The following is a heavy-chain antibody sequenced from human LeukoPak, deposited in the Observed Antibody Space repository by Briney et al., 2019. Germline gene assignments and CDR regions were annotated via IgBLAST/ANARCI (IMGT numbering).Heavy chain of an antibody. CDR1: GFTFSDYY. J-gene: IGHJ6*02. CDR2: ISYDGSNK. D-gene: IGHD6-6*01. CDR3: ARFHSAARSLYGMDV. Sequence: GGSLRLSCAASGFTFSDYYMSWIRQAPGKGLEWVAVISYDGSNKYYADSVKGRFTISRDNSKNTLYLQMNSLRAEDTAVYYCARFHSAARSLYGMDVWGQGTTVTVSS. V-gene: IGHV3-30-3*01.